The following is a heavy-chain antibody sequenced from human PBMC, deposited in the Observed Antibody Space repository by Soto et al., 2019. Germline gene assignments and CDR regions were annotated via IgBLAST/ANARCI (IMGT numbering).Heavy chain of an antibody. V-gene: IGHV3-23*01. Sequence: EVQLLESGGGLVQPGGSLRLSCAASGFTFSNFVMGWVRRAPGKGLEWVSAIGGTSGSRYYADSVKGRFTISRDNFKNTVSLQMSRLGAEDTAVYHCAKRRGEGYFDLWGRGIMVTVSS. CDR3: AKRRGEGYFDL. CDR2: IGGTSGSR. J-gene: IGHJ2*01. D-gene: IGHD3-10*01. CDR1: GFTFSNFV.